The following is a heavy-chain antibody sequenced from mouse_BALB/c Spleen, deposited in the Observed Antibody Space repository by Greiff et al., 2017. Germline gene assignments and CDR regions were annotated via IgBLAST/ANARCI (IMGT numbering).Heavy chain of an antibody. J-gene: IGHJ3*01. CDR1: GYAFTNYL. D-gene: IGHD2-2*01. CDR2: INPGSGGT. V-gene: IGHV1-54*01. CDR3: ARGDYGYPFAY. Sequence: VQLQESGAELVRPGTSVKVSCKASGYAFTNYLIEWVKQRPGQGLEWIGVINPGSGGTNYNEKFKGKATLTADKSSSTAYMQLSSLTSDDSAVYFCARGDYGYPFAYWGQGTLVTVSA.